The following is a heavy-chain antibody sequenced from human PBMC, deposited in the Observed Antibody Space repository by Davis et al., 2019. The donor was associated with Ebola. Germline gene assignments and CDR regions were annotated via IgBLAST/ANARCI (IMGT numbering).Heavy chain of an antibody. Sequence: SVKLSCKASGGTFSSYAISWVRQAPGQGLEWMGGIIPIFRTANYAQKFQGRVTINADESMELRSLRSDDTAVYYCARESYSGSYLDWYFDLWGRGTLVTVSS. CDR1: GGTFSSYA. CDR2: IIPIFRTA. CDR3: ARESYSGSYLDWYFDL. D-gene: IGHD1-26*01. V-gene: IGHV1-69*13. J-gene: IGHJ2*01.